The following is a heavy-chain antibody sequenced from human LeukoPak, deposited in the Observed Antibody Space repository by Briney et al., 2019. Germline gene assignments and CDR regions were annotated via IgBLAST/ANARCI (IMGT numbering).Heavy chain of an antibody. V-gene: IGHV3-23*01. CDR1: GFTFRTYA. D-gene: IGHD2/OR15-2a*01. J-gene: IGHJ4*02. CDR3: SKYSSTSTFPGEGLDY. CDR2: ISGSGNSA. Sequence: GGSLRLSCAASGFTFRTYAMSWVRQAPGEGLEWVAGISGSGNSAYYADSVKGRFTISRDNSNIMLSLQLESRIDEATAVFYCSKYSSTSTFPGEGLDYWGQGTLVTVSS.